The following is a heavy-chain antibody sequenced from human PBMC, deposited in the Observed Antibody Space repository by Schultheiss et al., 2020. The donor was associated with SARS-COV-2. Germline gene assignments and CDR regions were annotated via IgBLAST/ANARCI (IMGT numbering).Heavy chain of an antibody. CDR3: ARVRLPLTGYYWGESYFDY. J-gene: IGHJ4*02. V-gene: IGHV4-4*07. CDR2: IYTSGST. D-gene: IGHD3-9*01. CDR1: GGSISSYY. Sequence: SETLSLTCTVSGGSISSYYWSWIRQPAGKGLEWIGRIYTSGSTNYNPSLKSRVTISVDTPKNQFSLKLSSVTAADTAVYYCARVRLPLTGYYWGESYFDYWGQGALVTVSS.